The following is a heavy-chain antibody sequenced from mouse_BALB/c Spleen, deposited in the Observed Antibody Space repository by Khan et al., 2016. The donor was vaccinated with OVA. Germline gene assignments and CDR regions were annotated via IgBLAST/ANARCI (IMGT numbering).Heavy chain of an antibody. J-gene: IGHJ3*01. D-gene: IGHD1-1*01. V-gene: IGHV5-9-1*01. CDR3: TRGYYDGWSWFAY. CDR1: GFTFSGYA. CDR2: ISSGITYT. Sequence: EVELVESGGGLVKPGGSLKLSCAASGFTFSGYAMSWVRQTPEKRLEWVATISSGITYTYYPASVKGRFTISRDNAKNTLYLQMGSLRSEDTAMYYCTRGYYDGWSWFAYWGQGTLVTVSA.